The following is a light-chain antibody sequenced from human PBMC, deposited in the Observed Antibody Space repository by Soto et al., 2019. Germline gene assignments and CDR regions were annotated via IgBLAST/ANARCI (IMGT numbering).Light chain of an antibody. Sequence: QSALTHPASVSGSPGQSITISCTGTSSDVGGYNYVSWYQLHPGKAPKLMVYEVSNRPSGVSNRFSGSKSGNTASLTISGLQAEEEADYYCSSYTSNTAYIFGTGTKVTVL. CDR3: SSYTSNTAYI. CDR2: EVS. V-gene: IGLV2-14*01. CDR1: SSDVGGYNY. J-gene: IGLJ1*01.